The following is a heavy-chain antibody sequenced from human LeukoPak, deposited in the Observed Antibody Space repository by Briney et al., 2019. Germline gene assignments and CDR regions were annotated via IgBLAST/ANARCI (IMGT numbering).Heavy chain of an antibody. CDR2: FDPEDGET. CDR3: ATGYGDYGWFDP. D-gene: IGHD4-17*01. Sequence: ASVKVSCKVSGYTLTELSMHWVRQAPGKGIEWMGGFDPEDGETIYAQKFQGRVTMTEDTSTDTAYMELSSLRSEDTAVYYCATGYGDYGWFDPWGQGTLVTVSS. J-gene: IGHJ5*02. V-gene: IGHV1-24*01. CDR1: GYTLTELS.